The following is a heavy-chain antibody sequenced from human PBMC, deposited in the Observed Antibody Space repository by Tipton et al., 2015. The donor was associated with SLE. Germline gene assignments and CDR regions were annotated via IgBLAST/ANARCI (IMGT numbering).Heavy chain of an antibody. Sequence: TLSLTCTVSGGSIRTYYWSWIRQTPGKGLEWIGYMYYSGITNYNPSLKSRVTISVDTSKNQFSLEVRSVTAADTAVYYCVRLRSKVLIDYWGQGTLVTVSS. CDR3: VRLRSKVLIDY. CDR1: GGSIRTYY. J-gene: IGHJ4*02. V-gene: IGHV4-59*12. CDR2: MYYSGIT. D-gene: IGHD2-8*01.